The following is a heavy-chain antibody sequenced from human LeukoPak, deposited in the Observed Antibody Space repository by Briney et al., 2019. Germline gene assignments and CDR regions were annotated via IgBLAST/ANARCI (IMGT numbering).Heavy chain of an antibody. D-gene: IGHD6-13*01. J-gene: IGHJ4*02. V-gene: IGHV3-30*18. CDR1: GFTFSSYG. CDR2: ISYDGSNK. Sequence: PGGSLRLSCAASGFTFSSYGMHWVRQAPGKGLEWVAVISYDGSNKYYADSVKGRFTISRDNSKNTLYLQMNSLRAEDTAVYYCAKDLKYSSSWYGDYGFDYWGQGTLVTVSS. CDR3: AKDLKYSSSWYGDYGFDY.